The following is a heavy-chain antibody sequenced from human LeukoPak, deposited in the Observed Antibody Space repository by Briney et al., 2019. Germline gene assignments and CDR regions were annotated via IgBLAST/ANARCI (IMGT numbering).Heavy chain of an antibody. CDR2: IWYDGSNK. J-gene: IGHJ6*02. CDR1: GFTFSSYA. CDR3: AKDYYDSSGYYLHYYYGMDV. Sequence: GRSLRLSCAASGFTFSSYAMNWVRQAPGKGLEWVALIWYDGSNKYYADSVKGRFTISRDNFKNTLYLQMNSLRVEDTAVYYCAKDYYDSSGYYLHYYYGMDVWGQGTTVAVSS. V-gene: IGHV3-33*06. D-gene: IGHD3-22*01.